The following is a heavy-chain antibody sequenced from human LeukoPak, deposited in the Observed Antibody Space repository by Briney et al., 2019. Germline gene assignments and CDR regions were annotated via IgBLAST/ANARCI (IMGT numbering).Heavy chain of an antibody. V-gene: IGHV4-39*01. CDR2: IYYSGST. CDR1: GGSISSSNYY. J-gene: IGHJ4*02. CDR3: ARHGSYCSGGSCRPSYFDY. Sequence: SETLSLTCSVSGGSISSSNYYWGWIRQPPGKGLEWIGSIYYSGSTYYNPSLKSRVTISVDTSKNQFSLKLNSVTAADTAVYYCARHGSYCSGGSCRPSYFDYWGQGTLVTVSS. D-gene: IGHD2-15*01.